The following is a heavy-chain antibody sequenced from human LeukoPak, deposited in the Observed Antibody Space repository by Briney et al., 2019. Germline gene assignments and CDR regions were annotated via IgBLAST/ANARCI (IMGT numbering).Heavy chain of an antibody. V-gene: IGHV3-23*01. CDR2: IRGSGGST. D-gene: IGHD3-10*02. CDR3: AELGITMIGGV. J-gene: IGHJ6*04. CDR1: GFTFISYA. Sequence: GGSLRLSCAVSGFTFISYAMSWVRQAPGKGLEWVSSIRGSGGSTYYADSVKGRFTISRDNAKNSLYLQMNSLRAEDTAVYYCAELGITMIGGVWGKGTTVTISS.